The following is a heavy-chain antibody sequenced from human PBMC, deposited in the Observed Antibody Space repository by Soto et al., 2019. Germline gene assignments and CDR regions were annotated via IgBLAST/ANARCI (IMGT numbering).Heavy chain of an antibody. CDR2: IVVGSGNT. D-gene: IGHD3-22*01. J-gene: IGHJ4*02. V-gene: IGHV1-58*01. Sequence: ASVKVSCKASGFTFTSSAVQWVRQARGQRLEWIGWIVVGSGNTNYAQKFQERVTITRDMSTSTAYMELGSLRSEDTAVYYCAALQGGYYYDSSGYYERFPTSIDYWGQGTLVTVSS. CDR1: GFTFTSSA. CDR3: AALQGGYYYDSSGYYERFPTSIDY.